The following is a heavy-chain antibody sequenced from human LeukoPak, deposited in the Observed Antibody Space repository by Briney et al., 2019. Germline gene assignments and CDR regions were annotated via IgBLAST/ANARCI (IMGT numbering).Heavy chain of an antibody. V-gene: IGHV3-33*01. Sequence: GRSLGLSCAASGFTFSSYGMHWVRQAPGKGLEWVAVIWYDGSNKYYADSVKGRFTISRDNSKNTLYLQTNSLRAEDTAVYYCARDKEAVAVYYFDYWGQGTLVTVSS. D-gene: IGHD6-19*01. CDR2: IWYDGSNK. J-gene: IGHJ4*02. CDR3: ARDKEAVAVYYFDY. CDR1: GFTFSSYG.